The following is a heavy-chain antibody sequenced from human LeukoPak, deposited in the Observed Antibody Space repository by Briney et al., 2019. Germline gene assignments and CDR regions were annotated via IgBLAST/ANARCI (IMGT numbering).Heavy chain of an antibody. J-gene: IGHJ4*02. D-gene: IGHD2/OR15-2a*01. Sequence: SGGSLRLSCAASGFTFSSYGMHWVRQAPGKGLEWVAFIRYDGSNKYYADSVKGRFTISRDNSKNTLYLQMNSLRAEDTAVYYCAKTGTPPKAAVLLYYFDYWGQGTLVTVSS. CDR1: GFTFSSYG. CDR2: IRYDGSNK. V-gene: IGHV3-30*02. CDR3: AKTGTPPKAAVLLYYFDY.